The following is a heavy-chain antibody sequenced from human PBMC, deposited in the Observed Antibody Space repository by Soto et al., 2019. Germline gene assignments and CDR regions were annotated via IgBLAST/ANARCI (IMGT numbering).Heavy chain of an antibody. V-gene: IGHV3-48*01. J-gene: IGHJ6*03. Sequence: GGSLRLSCAASGFTFSSYSMNWVRQAPGKGLEWVSYISSSSTIYYADSVKGRFTISRDNAKNSLYLQMNSLRAEDTAVYYCARDRGYMDVWGNGTTVTVSS. CDR2: ISSSSTI. CDR1: GFTFSSYS. CDR3: ARDRGYMDV.